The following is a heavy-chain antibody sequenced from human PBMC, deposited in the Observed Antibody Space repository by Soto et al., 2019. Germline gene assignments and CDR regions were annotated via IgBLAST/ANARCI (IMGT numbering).Heavy chain of an antibody. CDR2: INPSGKST. CDR3: ASVVVVGTYGMDV. D-gene: IGHD2-15*01. Sequence: GASVKVSCKASGSTFTSYYMHWVRQAPGQGLEWMGIINPSGKSTTYAQKFQGRVTMTRDTSTSTIYMDLSSLRSEDTAVYYCASVVVVGTYGMDVWGQGTTVTVSS. CDR1: GSTFTSYY. J-gene: IGHJ6*02. V-gene: IGHV1-46*01.